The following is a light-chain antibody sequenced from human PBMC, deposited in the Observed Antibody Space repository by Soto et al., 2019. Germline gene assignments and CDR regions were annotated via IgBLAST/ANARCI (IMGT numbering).Light chain of an antibody. V-gene: IGLV1-44*01. CDR1: RSNIGTYT. CDR3: AAWDDSLRAVV. CDR2: RNH. J-gene: IGLJ2*01. Sequence: QSVLTQSPSASATPGQRVTISCSGGRSNIGTYTVNWYQQLRGTAPTLLIFRNHQRPSGVPDRFSGSKSGTSASLAISGPQSEEEADYYCAAWDDSLRAVVFGGGTKLTVL.